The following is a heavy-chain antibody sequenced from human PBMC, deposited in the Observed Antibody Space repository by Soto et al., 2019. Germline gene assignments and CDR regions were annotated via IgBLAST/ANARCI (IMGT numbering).Heavy chain of an antibody. CDR1: GGSFSGHS. Sequence: SETLSLTCAVYGGSFSGHSWTWNRQSPGKGLEWIGDINHSGRVNYSPSLKSRVTISLDTSKNQFSLALSAVTAADTAMYYCSTRAYDTNGYYRFDPWGQGTLVTVSS. J-gene: IGHJ5*01. D-gene: IGHD3-22*01. CDR2: INHSGRV. V-gene: IGHV4-34*01. CDR3: STRAYDTNGYYRFDP.